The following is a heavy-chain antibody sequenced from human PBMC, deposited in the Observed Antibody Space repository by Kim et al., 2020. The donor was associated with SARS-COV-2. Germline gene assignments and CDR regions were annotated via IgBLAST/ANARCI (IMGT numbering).Heavy chain of an antibody. D-gene: IGHD3-16*02. J-gene: IGHJ4*02. V-gene: IGHV3-53*01. CDR1: GFTVSSNY. CDR3: ARGDYDYVWGSYPPDY. CDR2: IYSGGST. Sequence: GGSLRLSCAASGFTVSSNYMSWVRQAPGKGLEWVSVIYSGGSTYYADSVKGRFTISRDNSKNTLYLQMNSLRAEDTAVYYCARGDYDYVWGSYPPDYWGQGTLVTVSS.